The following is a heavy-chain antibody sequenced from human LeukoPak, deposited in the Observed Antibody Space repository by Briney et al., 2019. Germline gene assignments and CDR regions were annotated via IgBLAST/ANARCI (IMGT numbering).Heavy chain of an antibody. J-gene: IGHJ4*02. CDR3: AHQDTYYYGSGKVWAGIYFDY. D-gene: IGHD3-10*01. CDR1: GFSLSTSGVG. Sequence: SGPTLVNPTQTLTLTCTFSGFSLSTSGVGVGWIRQPPGKALEWLALIYWDDDKRYSPSLKSRLTITKDTSKNQVVLTMTNMDPVDTATYYCAHQDTYYYGSGKVWAGIYFDYWGQGTLVTVSS. V-gene: IGHV2-5*02. CDR2: IYWDDDK.